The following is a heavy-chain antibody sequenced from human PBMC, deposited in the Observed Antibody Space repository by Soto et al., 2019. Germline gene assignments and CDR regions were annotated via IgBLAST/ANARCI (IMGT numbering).Heavy chain of an antibody. J-gene: IGHJ6*04. CDR2: ISAYNGNT. CDR3: AREEEESVRTYYYYGMDV. Sequence: ASVKVSCKASGYTFTSYGISWVRQAPGQGLEWMGWISAYNGNTNYAQKLQGRVTMTTDTSTSTAYMELRSLRSDDTAVYYCAREEEESVRTYYYYGMDVWGKGTTVTVST. V-gene: IGHV1-18*01. CDR1: GYTFTSYG.